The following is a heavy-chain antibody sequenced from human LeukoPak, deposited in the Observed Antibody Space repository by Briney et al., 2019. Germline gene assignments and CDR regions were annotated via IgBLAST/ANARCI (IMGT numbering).Heavy chain of an antibody. J-gene: IGHJ4*02. D-gene: IGHD6-19*01. V-gene: IGHV1-18*01. CDR3: ARDGIAVGPGDY. CDR1: GYTFTSYG. CDR2: ISAYNGNT. Sequence: GESLKISCKASGYTFTSYGISWVRQAPGQGLEWMGWISAYNGNTNYAQKLQGRVTMTTDTSTSTAYMELRSLRSDDTAVYYCARDGIAVGPGDYWGQGTLVTVSS.